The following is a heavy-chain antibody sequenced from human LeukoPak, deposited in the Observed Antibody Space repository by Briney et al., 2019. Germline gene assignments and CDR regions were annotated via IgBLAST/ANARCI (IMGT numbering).Heavy chain of an antibody. CDR2: INPSGGST. Sequence: ASVKVSYKASGYTFTSYYMHWVRQAPGQGLEWMGIINPSGGSTSYAQKFQGRVTMTRDMSTSTVYMELSSLRSEDTAVYYCAGDLRNYGDSNDAFDIWGQGTMVTVSS. CDR1: GYTFTSYY. D-gene: IGHD4-17*01. V-gene: IGHV1-46*01. CDR3: AGDLRNYGDSNDAFDI. J-gene: IGHJ3*02.